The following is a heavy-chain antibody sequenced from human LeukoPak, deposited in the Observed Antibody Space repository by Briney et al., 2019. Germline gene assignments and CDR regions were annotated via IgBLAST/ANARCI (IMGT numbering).Heavy chain of an antibody. J-gene: IGHJ2*01. CDR3: ARESPYCSGGSCYDGFWYFDL. Sequence: SETLSLTCTVSGGSISSGDYYWSWIRQPPGKGLEWIVYIYYSGSTYYNPSLKSRVTISVDTSKNQFSLKLSSVTAADTAVYYCARESPYCSGGSCYDGFWYFDLWGRGTLVTVSS. V-gene: IGHV4-30-4*01. CDR1: GGSISSGDYY. CDR2: IYYSGST. D-gene: IGHD2-15*01.